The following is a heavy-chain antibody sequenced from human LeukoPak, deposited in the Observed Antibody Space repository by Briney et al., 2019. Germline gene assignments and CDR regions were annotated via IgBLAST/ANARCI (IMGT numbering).Heavy chain of an antibody. CDR2: ISWNSGSI. Sequence: PGGSLRLSCAASGFTFDDYAMHWVRQAPGKGLGWVSGISWNSGSIGYADSVKGRFTISRDNAKNSLYLQMNSLRAEDTALYYCAKDGVDSRRRAYYYMDVWGKGTTVTVSS. D-gene: IGHD5-12*01. J-gene: IGHJ6*03. CDR1: GFTFDDYA. V-gene: IGHV3-9*01. CDR3: AKDGVDSRRRAYYYMDV.